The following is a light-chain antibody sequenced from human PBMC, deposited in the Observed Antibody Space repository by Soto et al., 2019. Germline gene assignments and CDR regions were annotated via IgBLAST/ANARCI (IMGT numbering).Light chain of an antibody. CDR3: QQYLSSLPT. CDR1: PSVLASVTNKNY. Sequence: DFVMTQVPDSLAVYLGERATIKCKSIPSVLASVTNKNYLAWYQQRPGQPPKLLTSCASARESGIPARVSGSGSGRDFTLIIDALQAEDVAVEYCQQYLSSLPTFGQGTKLEL. V-gene: IGKV4-1*01. J-gene: IGKJ2*01. CDR2: CAS.